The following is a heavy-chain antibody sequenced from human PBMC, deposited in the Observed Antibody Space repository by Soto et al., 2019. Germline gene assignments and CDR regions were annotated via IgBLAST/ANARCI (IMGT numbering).Heavy chain of an antibody. Sequence: PSETLSLTCTVSGDSISPYYWTWIRQPPGKGLEWIGYIYYSGSPSYNPSLKSRVTVSVDTSKNQFSLRLSSVTAADTAMYYCARDLWGYCGADCYPLDVWGQGTTVTXSS. CDR1: GDSISPYY. CDR2: IYYSGSP. V-gene: IGHV4-59*01. D-gene: IGHD2-21*02. J-gene: IGHJ6*02. CDR3: ARDLWGYCGADCYPLDV.